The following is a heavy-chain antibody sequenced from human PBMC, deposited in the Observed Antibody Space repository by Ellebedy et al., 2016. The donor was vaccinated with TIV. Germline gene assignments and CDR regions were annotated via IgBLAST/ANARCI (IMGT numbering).Heavy chain of an antibody. V-gene: IGHV4-34*01. D-gene: IGHD4-23*01. CDR1: GGSFSGYY. CDR3: ARGTVVTGLHYYYYYGMDV. Sequence: SETLSLXCAVYGGSFSGYYWSWIRQPPGKGLEWIGEINHSGSTNYNPSLKSRVTISVDTSKNQFSLKLSSVTAADTAVYYCARGTVVTGLHYYYYYGMDVWGQGTTVTVSS. CDR2: INHSGST. J-gene: IGHJ6*02.